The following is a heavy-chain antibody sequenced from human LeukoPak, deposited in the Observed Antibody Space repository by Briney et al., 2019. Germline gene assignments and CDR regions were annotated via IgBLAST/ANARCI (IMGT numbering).Heavy chain of an antibody. V-gene: IGHV1-2*02. CDR2: INPNSGGT. J-gene: IGHJ4*02. CDR1: GYTFTGYY. D-gene: IGHD5-18*01. CDR3: ARDAGERYSYGSAVDY. Sequence: ASVKVSCKASGYTFTGYYMHWVRQAPGQGLEWMGWINPNSGGTNYAQKFQGRVTMTRDTSISTAYMELSRLRSDDTAVYYCARDAGERYSYGSAVDYWSQGTLVTVSS.